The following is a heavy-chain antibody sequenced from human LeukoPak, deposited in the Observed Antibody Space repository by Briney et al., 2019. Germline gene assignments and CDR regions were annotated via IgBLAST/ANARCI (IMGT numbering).Heavy chain of an antibody. V-gene: IGHV3-23*01. J-gene: IGHJ5*02. CDR2: ISGSGGST. CDR1: GFTFSSYA. D-gene: IGHD2-21*01. Sequence: GGSLRLSCAASGFTFSSYAMSWVRQAPGKGLEWVSAISGSGGSTYYADSVKGRFTISRDNSKNTLYLKMNSLSAEDRAVYYCAKLGRLLWDWFDPWGPGPLVTVS. CDR3: AKLGRLLWDWFDP.